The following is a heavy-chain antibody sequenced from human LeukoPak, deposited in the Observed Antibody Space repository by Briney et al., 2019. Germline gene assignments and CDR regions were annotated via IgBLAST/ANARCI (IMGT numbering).Heavy chain of an antibody. D-gene: IGHD3-22*01. Sequence: GASVKVSCKASGYTFTSYDINWVRQATGQGLEWMGWMNPNSGNTGYAQKFQGRVTMTEDTSTDTAYMELSSLRSEDTAVYYCAIPYYYDSSGYYYFDYWGQGTLVTVSS. J-gene: IGHJ4*02. CDR1: GYTFTSYD. CDR2: MNPNSGNT. CDR3: AIPYYYDSSGYYYFDY. V-gene: IGHV1-8*01.